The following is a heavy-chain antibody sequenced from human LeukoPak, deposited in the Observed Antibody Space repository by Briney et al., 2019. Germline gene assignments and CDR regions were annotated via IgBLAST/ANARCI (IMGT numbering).Heavy chain of an antibody. D-gene: IGHD2-2*01. J-gene: IGHJ4*02. CDR3: ARIGYCSSTSCYHLDY. Sequence: ASVNVSCKASGYTFTSYGISWVRQAPGQGLEWMGWISAYNGNTNYAQKLQGRVTMTTDTSTSTAYMELRSLRSDDTAVYYCARIGYCSSTSCYHLDYWGQGTLVTVSS. CDR2: ISAYNGNT. V-gene: IGHV1-18*01. CDR1: GYTFTSYG.